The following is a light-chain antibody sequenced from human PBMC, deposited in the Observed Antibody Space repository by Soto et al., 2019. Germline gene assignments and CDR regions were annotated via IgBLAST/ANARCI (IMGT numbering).Light chain of an antibody. CDR2: DVS. V-gene: IGLV2-14*01. CDR3: SSYTSASTPLV. Sequence: QSVLTQPASVSGSPGQSITISCTGTGSDVGGYNYVSWYQQHPGKAPKVMIYDVSNRPSGVSNRFSGSKSGNTATLTISGLQAEDEADYYCSSYTSASTPLVFGRGTKVTVL. CDR1: GSDVGGYNY. J-gene: IGLJ2*01.